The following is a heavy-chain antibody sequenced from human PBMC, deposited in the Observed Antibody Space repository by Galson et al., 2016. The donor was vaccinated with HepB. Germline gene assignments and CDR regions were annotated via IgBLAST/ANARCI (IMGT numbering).Heavy chain of an antibody. J-gene: IGHJ6*02. CDR1: GLTFSSSA. V-gene: IGHV1-58*01. D-gene: IGHD3-10*01. CDR3: AAVGIWFGDLHIGMDV. CDR2: IVVGSGNT. Sequence: SVKVSCKASGLTFSSSAVQWVRQARGERLEWIGRIVVGSGNTNYAQKFQDRVTITRDMSTRTAYMELSSLRSEDMAVYYCAAVGIWFGDLHIGMDVWGQGTTVTVSS.